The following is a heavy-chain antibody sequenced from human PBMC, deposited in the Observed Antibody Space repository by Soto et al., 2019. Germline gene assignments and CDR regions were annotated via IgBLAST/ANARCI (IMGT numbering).Heavy chain of an antibody. Sequence: PGGSLRLSCAASGFTFSSYGMHWVRQAPGKGLEWVAVIWYDGSNKYYADSVKGRFTISRDNSKNTLYLEMNSLRAEDTAVYYCAREMRTYYYDSSGYSAPYYGMDVWGQGTTVTVS. V-gene: IGHV3-33*01. D-gene: IGHD3-22*01. CDR3: AREMRTYYYDSSGYSAPYYGMDV. CDR2: IWYDGSNK. J-gene: IGHJ6*02. CDR1: GFTFSSYG.